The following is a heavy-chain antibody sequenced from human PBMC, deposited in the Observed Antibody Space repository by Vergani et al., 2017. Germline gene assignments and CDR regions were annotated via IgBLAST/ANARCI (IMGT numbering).Heavy chain of an antibody. CDR2: INPNSGGT. CDR1: GYTFTGYY. CDR3: ARGPDWFISVNIVVVPAAIFDMNY. J-gene: IGHJ4*02. Sequence: QVQLVQSGAEVKKPGASVKVSCKASGYTFTGYYMHWVRQAPGQGLEWMGWINPNSGGTNYAQKFQGRVTMTRDTSISTAYMELSRLRSDDTAVYYCARGPDWFISVNIVVVPAAIFDMNYWGQGTLVTVAS. D-gene: IGHD2-2*01. V-gene: IGHV1-2*02.